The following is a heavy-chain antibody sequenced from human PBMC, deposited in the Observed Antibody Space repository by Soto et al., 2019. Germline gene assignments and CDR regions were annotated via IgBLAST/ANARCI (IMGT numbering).Heavy chain of an antibody. Sequence: QVQLQESGPGLVESSGTLSLTCAVYGGSITSGHWWSWVRQSPGKGLEWIGEISLNGDINYRTPLQSRVTVSMDMSRNHLSLRLTSVTAADTAVYYCATRETRTGGPAWGPGTMVTVSA. CDR1: GGSITSGHW. V-gene: IGHV4-4*02. D-gene: IGHD2-8*02. J-gene: IGHJ4*03. CDR2: ISLNGDI. CDR3: ATRETRTGGPA.